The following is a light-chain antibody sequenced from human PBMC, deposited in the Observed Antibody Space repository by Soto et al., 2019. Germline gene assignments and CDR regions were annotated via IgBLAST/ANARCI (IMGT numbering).Light chain of an antibody. J-gene: IGKJ1*01. Sequence: DIVLTQSPATLSLSPGQRATLSCRASQSVSSYLAWYQQKPGQAPRLLIYDASNRATGIPARFSGSGSGTDFTLTISSLEPEDLAVYYCQQRINWPGTFGQGTKWIS. CDR3: QQRINWPGT. CDR1: QSVSSY. V-gene: IGKV3-11*01. CDR2: DAS.